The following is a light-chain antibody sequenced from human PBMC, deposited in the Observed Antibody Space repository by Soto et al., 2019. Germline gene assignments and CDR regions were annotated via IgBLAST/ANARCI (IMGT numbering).Light chain of an antibody. J-gene: IGKJ5*01. Sequence: DIQMTQSPSSLSASVGDRVTITCRASQSISTYLYWYQQKPGKAPKLLIYAASSSQSGVPPRFSGSGSGTDFTLTISSLQPEDFATYHCQQSYSIPITFGQGTRLEIK. V-gene: IGKV1-39*01. CDR3: QQSYSIPIT. CDR1: QSISTY. CDR2: AAS.